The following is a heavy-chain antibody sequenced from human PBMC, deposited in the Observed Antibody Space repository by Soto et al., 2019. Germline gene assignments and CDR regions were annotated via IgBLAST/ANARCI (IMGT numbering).Heavy chain of an antibody. J-gene: IGHJ3*02. CDR1: GGSFSGYY. CDR3: ARGPGPAVAGTRNAFDI. Sequence: SETLSLTCAVHGGSFSGYYWSWIRQPPGKGLEWIGEINHSGSTNYNPSLKSRVTISVDTSKNQFSLKLSSVTAADTAVYYCARGPGPAVAGTRNAFDIWGQGTMVTVSS. V-gene: IGHV4-34*01. CDR2: INHSGST. D-gene: IGHD6-19*01.